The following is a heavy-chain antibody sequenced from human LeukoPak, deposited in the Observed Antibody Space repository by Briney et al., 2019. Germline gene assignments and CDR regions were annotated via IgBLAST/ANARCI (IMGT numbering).Heavy chain of an antibody. CDR3: ATGRAPDATPSALDY. D-gene: IGHD2-15*01. V-gene: IGHV3-23*01. CDR2: ISGSGGST. CDR1: GFTFSSYA. Sequence: GGSLRLSCAASGFTFSSYAMSWVRQAPGKGLEWVSAISGSGGSTYYADSVKGRFTISRDNSKNTLYLQMNSLRAEDTAVYYCATGRAPDATPSALDYWVQGTLVNVTS. J-gene: IGHJ4*02.